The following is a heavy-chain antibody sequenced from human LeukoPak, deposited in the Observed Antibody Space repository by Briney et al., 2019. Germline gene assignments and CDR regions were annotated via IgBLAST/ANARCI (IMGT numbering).Heavy chain of an antibody. CDR3: ARPGGYAFDM. CDR2: ITYDGTDT. Sequence: PGGSLRLSCAASGFNFRSYAFHWVRQAPGKGPEWMAFITYDGTDTYYADSVKGRFTLSRDNSQNTLYLQMNSLRAADTAVYYCARPGGYAFDMWGQGAMVTVSS. V-gene: IGHV3-30*04. CDR1: GFNFRSYA. J-gene: IGHJ3*02. D-gene: IGHD3-16*01.